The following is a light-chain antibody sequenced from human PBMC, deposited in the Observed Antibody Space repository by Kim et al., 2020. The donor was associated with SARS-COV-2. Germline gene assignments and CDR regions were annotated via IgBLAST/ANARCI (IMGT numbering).Light chain of an antibody. CDR1: SSDVGGYNY. CDR2: DVS. V-gene: IGLV2-14*03. CDR3: SSYTSSSTYV. J-gene: IGLJ1*01. Sequence: GQSITISCTGASSDVGGYNYVSWYQQHPGKAPKLMIYDVSIRPSGVSNRFSGSKSGNTASLTISGLQAEDEADYYCSSYTSSSTYVFGTGTKVTVL.